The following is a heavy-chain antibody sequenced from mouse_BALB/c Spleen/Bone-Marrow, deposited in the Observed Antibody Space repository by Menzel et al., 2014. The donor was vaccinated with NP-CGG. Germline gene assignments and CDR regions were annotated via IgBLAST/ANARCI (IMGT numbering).Heavy chain of an antibody. Sequence: EVKLMESGPSLVKPSRPLSLTCSVTGVSITSGYWNWIRKFPGNKLEYMGYISYSGSTYYSPSLKSRISITRDTSKNQYYLQLNSVTTEDTATYYCATYDGYYFDYWGQGTTLTVSS. CDR2: ISYSGST. J-gene: IGHJ2*01. CDR1: GVSITSGY. V-gene: IGHV3-8*02. D-gene: IGHD2-3*01. CDR3: ATYDGYYFDY.